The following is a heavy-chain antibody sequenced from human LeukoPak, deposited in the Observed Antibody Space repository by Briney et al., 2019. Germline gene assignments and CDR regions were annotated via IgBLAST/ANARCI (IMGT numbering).Heavy chain of an antibody. J-gene: IGHJ5*02. CDR2: IRSNSDGGTI. Sequence: GGSLRLSCATSGFTFSNAWMNWVRQAPGKGLEWVGRIRSNSDGGTIDYAAPVKGRFTLSRDDSKTTLYLQMNSLQTEDTAVCHCATDFYDSTWGQGTLVTVSS. CDR3: ATDFYDST. D-gene: IGHD3-22*01. V-gene: IGHV3-15*07. CDR1: GFTFSNAW.